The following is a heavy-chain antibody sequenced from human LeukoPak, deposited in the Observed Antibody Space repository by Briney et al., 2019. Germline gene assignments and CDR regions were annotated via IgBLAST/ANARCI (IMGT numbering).Heavy chain of an antibody. CDR3: AAPERWLQLRLDY. V-gene: IGHV1-69*05. CDR2: IIPIFGTA. D-gene: IGHD5-24*01. Sequence: SVKVSCKASGGTFSSYAISWVRQAPGQGLEWMGGIIPIFGTANYAQKFQGRVTITTDESTSTAYMELSSLRSEDTAVYYCAAPERWLQLRLDYWGQGTLVTVSS. CDR1: GGTFSSYA. J-gene: IGHJ4*02.